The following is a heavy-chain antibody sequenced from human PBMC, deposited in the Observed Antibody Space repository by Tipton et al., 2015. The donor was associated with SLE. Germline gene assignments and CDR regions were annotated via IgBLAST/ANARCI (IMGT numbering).Heavy chain of an antibody. CDR3: ARGRSRGSSSWNY. V-gene: IGHV4-39*07. CDR2: IYYSGST. J-gene: IGHJ4*02. Sequence: TLSLTCTVSGGSISSSSYYWGWIRQPPGKGLEWIGSIYYSGSTNYNPSLKSRVTISVDTSKNQFSLKLSSVTAADTAVYYCARGRSRGSSSWNYWGQGTLVTVSS. D-gene: IGHD6-13*01. CDR1: GGSISSSSYY.